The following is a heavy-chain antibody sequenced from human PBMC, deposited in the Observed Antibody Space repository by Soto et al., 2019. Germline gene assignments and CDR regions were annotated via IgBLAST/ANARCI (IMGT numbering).Heavy chain of an antibody. V-gene: IGHV1-58*01. Sequence: SVKVSCKASGFTFTSSAVQWVRQARGQRLEWIGWIVVGSGNTNYAQKFQERVTITRDMSTSTAYMELSSLRSEDTAVYYCAERSRYCISNSRYDYYYYGMDVWGQGNTVTVSS. J-gene: IGHJ6*02. CDR1: GFTFTSSA. CDR3: AERSRYCISNSRYDYYYYGMDV. CDR2: IVVGSGNT. D-gene: IGHD2-2*01.